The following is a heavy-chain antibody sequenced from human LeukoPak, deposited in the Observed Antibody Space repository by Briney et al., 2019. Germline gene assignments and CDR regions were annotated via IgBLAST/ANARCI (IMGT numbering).Heavy chain of an antibody. CDR3: AKASGFSVLLYAFDI. V-gene: IGHV3-11*01. CDR2: ISSSGGTI. CDR1: GFTFSDYY. D-gene: IGHD3-22*01. J-gene: IGHJ3*02. Sequence: GGSLRLSCAASGFTFSDYYMSWIRQAPGKGLEWVSYISSSGGTINYADSVKGRFTISRDNSKNTLYLQMNSLRAEDTAVYYCAKASGFSVLLYAFDIWGQGTMVTVSS.